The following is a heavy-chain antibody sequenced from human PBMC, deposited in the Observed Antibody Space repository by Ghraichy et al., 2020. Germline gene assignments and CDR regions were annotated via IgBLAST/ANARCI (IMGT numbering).Heavy chain of an antibody. CDR1: GFTFRSYD. Sequence: GESLRLSCAVSGFTFRSYDMHWVRQAPGRGLEWVAVISYDGFNKYYADAVKGRFTISGDTSKNTLYLQMSNVRAEDTAIYYCARRNVLDYWGQGTLVTVSS. CDR2: ISYDGFNK. CDR3: ARRNVLDY. D-gene: IGHD2-8*01. V-gene: IGHV3-30*04. J-gene: IGHJ4*02.